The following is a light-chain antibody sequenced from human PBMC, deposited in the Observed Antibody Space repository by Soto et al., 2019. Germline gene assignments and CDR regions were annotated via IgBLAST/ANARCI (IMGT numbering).Light chain of an antibody. CDR3: SSYAGSNNYV. CDR2: EVN. J-gene: IGLJ1*01. Sequence: QSVLTQPPTASGSPGQSVPISCTGTSSDVGGYNYVSWYQLHPGKAPKLMIYEVNMRPSGVPDRFSGSKSGNTASLTVSGLRAEDEADYYCSSYAGSNNYVFGTGTRSPS. CDR1: SSDVGGYNY. V-gene: IGLV2-8*01.